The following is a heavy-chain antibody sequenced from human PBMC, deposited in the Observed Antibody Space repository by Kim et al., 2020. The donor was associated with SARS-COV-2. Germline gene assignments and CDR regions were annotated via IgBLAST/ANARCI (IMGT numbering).Heavy chain of an antibody. J-gene: IGHJ5*02. V-gene: IGHV4-34*01. CDR3: ARVPRSYQTGGWFDP. CDR1: GGSFSGYY. Sequence: SETLSLTCAVYGGSFSGYYWSWIRQPPGKGLEWIGEINHSGSTNYNPSLKSRVTISVDTSKNQFSLKLSSVTAADTAVYYCARVPRSYQTGGWFDPWGQGTLVTVSS. CDR2: INHSGST. D-gene: IGHD1-26*01.